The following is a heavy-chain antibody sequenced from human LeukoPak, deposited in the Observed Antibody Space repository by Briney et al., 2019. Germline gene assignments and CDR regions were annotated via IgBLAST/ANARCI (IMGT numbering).Heavy chain of an antibody. V-gene: IGHV3-23*01. D-gene: IGHD3-10*01. CDR2: ISGSGGST. CDR3: ATFTYYYGSGSYFPDY. Sequence: PGGSLRLSCAASGFTFSSNAMSWVRQAPGKGLEWVSGISGSGGSTYYADSVKGRFTISRDNSKNTLYLQMNSLRAEDTAVYYCATFTYYYGSGSYFPDYWGQGTLVTVSS. J-gene: IGHJ4*02. CDR1: GFTFSSNA.